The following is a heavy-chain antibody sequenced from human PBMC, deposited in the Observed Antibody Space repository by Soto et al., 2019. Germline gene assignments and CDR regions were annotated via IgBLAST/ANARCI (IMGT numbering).Heavy chain of an antibody. D-gene: IGHD4-4*01. CDR1: GYSFTSYW. Sequence: PGESLKISCKGSGYSFTSYWIGWVRQMPGKGLEWMGIIYPGDSDTRYSPSFQGQVTISADKSIITAYLQWNSLKASDTAMYYCTRQVPYSLGPQPDCWGQGTLVTVSS. J-gene: IGHJ4*02. CDR2: IYPGDSDT. V-gene: IGHV5-51*01. CDR3: TRQVPYSLGPQPDC.